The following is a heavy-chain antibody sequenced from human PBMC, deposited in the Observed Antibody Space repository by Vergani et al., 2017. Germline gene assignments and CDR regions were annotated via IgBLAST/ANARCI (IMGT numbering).Heavy chain of an antibody. V-gene: IGHV1-69*15. Sequence: QVQLVHSGAEVKKSGSSVKVSCKASGGTFSSNSISWVRQAPGQGLEWMGRIIPIFGTTSYAQKFQGRVTILADESTSTAYMELSSLRSEDTAVYYCARSSGYYSYYFDFWGQGTLVTVSS. J-gene: IGHJ4*02. CDR2: IIPIFGTT. D-gene: IGHD3-22*01. CDR3: ARSSGYYSYYFDF. CDR1: GGTFSSNS.